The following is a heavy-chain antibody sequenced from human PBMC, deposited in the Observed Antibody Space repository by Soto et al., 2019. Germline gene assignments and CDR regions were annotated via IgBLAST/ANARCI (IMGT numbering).Heavy chain of an antibody. D-gene: IGHD2-15*01. CDR1: GYTFTSYG. V-gene: IGHV1-18*01. J-gene: IGHJ4*02. Sequence: ASVKVSCKASGYTFTSYGISWVRQAPGQGLEWMGWISAYNGNTNYAQKLQGRVTMTTDTSTSTAYMELRSLRSDDTAVYYCARTYCRGGSCPGLDYWGQGTLVNVSS. CDR2: ISAYNGNT. CDR3: ARTYCRGGSCPGLDY.